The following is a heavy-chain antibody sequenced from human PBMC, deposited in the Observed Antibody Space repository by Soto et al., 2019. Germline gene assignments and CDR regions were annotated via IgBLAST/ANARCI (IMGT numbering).Heavy chain of an antibody. D-gene: IGHD3-22*01. J-gene: IGHJ4*02. CDR2: INAGNGNT. CDR1: GYTFTSYA. V-gene: IGHV1-3*01. CDR3: ARGSGYYYWDDY. Sequence: ASVKVSCKASGYTFTSYAMHWVRQAPGQRLEWMGWINAGNGNTKYSQKFQGRVTITRDTSASTAYMELISLRFEDTAVYYCARGSGYYYWDDYWGQGTLVTVSS.